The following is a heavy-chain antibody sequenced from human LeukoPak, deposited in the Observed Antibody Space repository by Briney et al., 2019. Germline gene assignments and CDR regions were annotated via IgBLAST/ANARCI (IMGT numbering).Heavy chain of an antibody. CDR1: GYTFTSYY. V-gene: IGHV1-46*01. CDR3: ARPRVEWLLGMDV. J-gene: IGHJ6*04. CDR2: INPSGGST. Sequence: ASVKVSCKASGYTFTSYYMHWVRQAPGQGLEWMGIINPSGGSTSYAQKFQGRVTMTRDTSTSTVYMELSSLRSDDTAVYYCARPRVEWLLGMDVWGKGTTVTVSS. D-gene: IGHD3-3*01.